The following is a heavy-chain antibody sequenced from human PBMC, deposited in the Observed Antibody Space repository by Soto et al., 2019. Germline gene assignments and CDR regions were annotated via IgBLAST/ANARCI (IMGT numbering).Heavy chain of an antibody. D-gene: IGHD5-12*01. Sequence: PGGSLRLSCAASGFTFGTYNMNWVRQAPGKGLEWVSYISSSSSTIYYADSVKGRFTISRDNAKNSLYLQMNSLRVEDTAVYYCASDPGVVATSSGVNWGQGALVTVSS. J-gene: IGHJ4*02. CDR2: ISSSSSTI. CDR1: GFTFGTYN. V-gene: IGHV3-48*04. CDR3: ASDPGVVATSSGVN.